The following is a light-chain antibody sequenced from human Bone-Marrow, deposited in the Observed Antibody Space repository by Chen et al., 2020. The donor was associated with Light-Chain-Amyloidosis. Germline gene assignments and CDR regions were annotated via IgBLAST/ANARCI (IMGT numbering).Light chain of an antibody. CDR2: EVT. CDR1: SSDVGGDNH. V-gene: IGLV2-14*01. J-gene: IGLJ1*01. CDR3: SSYTITNTLG. Sequence: QSALTQPASVSGSPGQSITISCTGTSSDVGGDNHVSWYQQHPDKAPKLMIYEVTNRPSWVPDRFSGSKSDNTASLAISGLQTEDEADYFWSSYTITNTLGFGSGTRVTVL.